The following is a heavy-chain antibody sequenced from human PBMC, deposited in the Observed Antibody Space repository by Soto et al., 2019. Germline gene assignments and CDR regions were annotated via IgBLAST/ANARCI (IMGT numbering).Heavy chain of an antibody. CDR1: GFTFRIYS. CDR3: ARDATFGTKGGSFDI. V-gene: IGHV3-33*01. CDR2: MWYDGTNK. D-gene: IGHD3-16*01. J-gene: IGHJ3*02. Sequence: GGSLRLSCAASGFTFRIYSMHWVRQSPGKGLEWVAVMWYDGTNKYYGESVKGRFTISRDNFENTLYLQMNSLRVEDTAVYYCARDATFGTKGGSFDIWGHGTLVTVSS.